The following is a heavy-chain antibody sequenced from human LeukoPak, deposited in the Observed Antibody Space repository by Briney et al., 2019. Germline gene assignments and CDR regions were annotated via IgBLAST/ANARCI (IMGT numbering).Heavy chain of an antibody. Sequence: ASVKVSCKASGYTFTSYYMHWVRQAPGQGLEWMGIINPSGGGTSYAQKFQGRVTMTRDTSTSTVYMELSSLRSEDTAVYYCAREEVVAVATIFHYYYGMDVWGQGTTVTVSS. CDR2: INPSGGGT. J-gene: IGHJ6*02. CDR3: AREEVVAVATIFHYYYGMDV. V-gene: IGHV1-46*01. CDR1: GYTFTSYY. D-gene: IGHD5-24*01.